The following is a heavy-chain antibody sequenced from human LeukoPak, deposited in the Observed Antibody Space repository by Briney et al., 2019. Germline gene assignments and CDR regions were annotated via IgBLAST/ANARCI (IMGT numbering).Heavy chain of an antibody. CDR1: GGSFSGYY. D-gene: IGHD3-10*01. Sequence: SETLSLTCAVCGGSFSGYYWSWIRQPPGKGLEWIGEMNHSGSTNYNPSLKSRVTISVDTSKNQFSLKLSSVTAADTAVYYCARRRTMVRGVPFDYWGQGTLVTVSS. V-gene: IGHV4-34*01. CDR2: MNHSGST. J-gene: IGHJ4*02. CDR3: ARRRTMVRGVPFDY.